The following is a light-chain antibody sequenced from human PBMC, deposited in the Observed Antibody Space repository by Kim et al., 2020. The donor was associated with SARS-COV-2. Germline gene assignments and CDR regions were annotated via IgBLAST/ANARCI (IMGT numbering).Light chain of an antibody. Sequence: QSALTQPASVSGSPGQSITISCTGTSNDVGNYNYVSWYQQQPGKAPKLLIYEVSKRPSEVSNRFTGSKSGNTASLTISGLQADDEADYYCCSYARGGYYVFGIGTKVTGL. CDR2: EVS. CDR3: CSYARGGYYV. V-gene: IGLV2-23*02. J-gene: IGLJ1*01. CDR1: SNDVGNYNY.